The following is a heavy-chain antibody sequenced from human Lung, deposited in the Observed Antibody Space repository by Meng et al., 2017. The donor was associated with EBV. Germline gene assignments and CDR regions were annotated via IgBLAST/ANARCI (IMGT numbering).Heavy chain of an antibody. CDR2: IDDSGST. D-gene: IGHD1-26*01. Sequence: GQLQGSGPGRVTPSGTLSLTCGVSGVSISSNIRWTWVRQPPGKGLEWIGDIDDSGSTNYNPSLNSRISISSDKSKNHFSLKVNSVTAADTAVYYCARGKQDAWELLAYWGQGALVTVSS. J-gene: IGHJ4*02. V-gene: IGHV4-4*02. CDR3: ARGKQDAWELLAY. CDR1: GVSISSNIR.